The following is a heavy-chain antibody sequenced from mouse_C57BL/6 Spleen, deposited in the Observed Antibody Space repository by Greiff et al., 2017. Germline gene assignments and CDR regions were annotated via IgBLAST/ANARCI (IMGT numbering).Heavy chain of an antibody. V-gene: IGHV1-26*01. J-gene: IGHJ3*01. CDR1: GYTFTDYY. Sequence: VQLQQPGPELVKPGASVKISCKASGYTFTDYYMNWVKQSHGKSLEWIGDINPNNGGTSYNQKFKGKATLTVDKSSSTAYLELRSLTSEGSAVSFCACGCLLLGYPYWGQGTMVTVSA. D-gene: IGHD1-1*01. CDR2: INPNNGGT. CDR3: ACGCLLLGYPY.